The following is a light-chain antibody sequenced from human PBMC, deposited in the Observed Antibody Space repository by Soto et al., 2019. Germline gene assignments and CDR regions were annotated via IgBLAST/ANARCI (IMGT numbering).Light chain of an antibody. J-gene: IGKJ1*01. CDR1: QGIRDD. Sequence: DIQMTQSPSTLSASVGDRVAITGRARQGIRDDFGWSPQKQGTAPTPLIYAASSLPSGVPSRSSGSGSGTEFTLTLSGLQPDDYATYYCQQYHGYSWSFDHGTKVDIK. CDR3: QQYHGYSWS. V-gene: IGKV1-17*01. CDR2: AAS.